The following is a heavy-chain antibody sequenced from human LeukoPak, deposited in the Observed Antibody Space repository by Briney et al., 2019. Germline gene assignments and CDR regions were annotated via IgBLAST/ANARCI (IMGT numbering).Heavy chain of an antibody. CDR3: ARRQYNYDLTYYLDY. J-gene: IGHJ4*02. CDR2: IYPGDSDI. CDR1: GYSFTSYW. D-gene: IGHD5-18*01. V-gene: IGHV5-51*01. Sequence: GESLKISYKGSGYSFTSYWIGWVRQMPGKGLEWMGIIYPGDSDIRYSLSFQGQVTITADKSISTAYLQWSSLKASDTAMYYCARRQYNYDLTYYLDYWGQGTLVTVSS.